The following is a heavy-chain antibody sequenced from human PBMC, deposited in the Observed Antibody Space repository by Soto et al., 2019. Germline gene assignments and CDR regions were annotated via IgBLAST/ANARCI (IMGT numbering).Heavy chain of an antibody. CDR3: AREITIFGVALFDAFDI. V-gene: IGHV3-30-3*01. Sequence: HPGGSLRLSCAASGFTFSSYAMHWVRQAPGKGLEWVAVISYDGSNKYYADSVKGRFTISRDNSKNTLYLQMNSLRAEDTAVYYCAREITIFGVALFDAFDIWGQGTMVTVSS. CDR1: GFTFSSYA. J-gene: IGHJ3*02. D-gene: IGHD3-3*01. CDR2: ISYDGSNK.